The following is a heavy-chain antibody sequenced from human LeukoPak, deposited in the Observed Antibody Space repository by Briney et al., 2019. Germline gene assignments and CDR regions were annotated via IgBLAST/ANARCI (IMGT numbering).Heavy chain of an antibody. J-gene: IGHJ4*02. Sequence: PGRSLRLSCAGSGLPFSSYAMHWIRQPPGKGLEWIGCIYSSGSTYYNPSLKSRVTISVDTSKNQFSLNLSSVPASDTAVYYCARRGGSGRSFDYWGQGILVTVSS. CDR1: GLPFSSYA. CDR3: ARRGGSGRSFDY. CDR2: IYSSGST. D-gene: IGHD3-10*01. V-gene: IGHV4-39*01.